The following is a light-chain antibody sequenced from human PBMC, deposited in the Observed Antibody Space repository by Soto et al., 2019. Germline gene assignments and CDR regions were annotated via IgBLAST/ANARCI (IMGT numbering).Light chain of an antibody. V-gene: IGKV3-20*01. CDR3: HQDGRLTPR. J-gene: IGKJ4*02. CDR1: QSVSGNY. CDR2: GAY. Sequence: EILVTHAPKNLSLSPGKTPTRSCRSSQSVSGNYLAWYQQKPGQAPRLLMSGAYNRATGIPDGFTGSGSGTDFTLTICRLESEDVAVYYCHQDGRLTPRFGEGAKVEIK.